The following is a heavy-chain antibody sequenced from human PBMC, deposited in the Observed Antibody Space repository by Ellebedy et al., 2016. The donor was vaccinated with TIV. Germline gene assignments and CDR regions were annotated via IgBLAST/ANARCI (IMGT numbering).Heavy chain of an antibody. V-gene: IGHV3-74*01. CDR2: VNSDGSGP. J-gene: IGHJ6*02. Sequence: GESLKISCAASGFTFTNYWMHSVRQAPGKGLVWVSSVNSDGSGPRYAESVKGRFTISRDNAKKTVDLQMSSLRDEDTAVYFCTREDVSYGMEVWGQGTTVIVSS. CDR3: TREDVSYGMEV. CDR1: GFTFTNYW.